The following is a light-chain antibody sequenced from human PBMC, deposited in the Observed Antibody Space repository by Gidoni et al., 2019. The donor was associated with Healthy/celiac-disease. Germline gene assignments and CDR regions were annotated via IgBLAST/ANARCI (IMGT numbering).Light chain of an antibody. CDR1: QGLSSY. CDR3: QQLNSYPQT. V-gene: IGKV1-9*01. CDR2: AAS. J-gene: IGKJ1*01. Sequence: DIQLTQSPSFLSASVGDRVTITCRASQGLSSYLAWYQQKPGKAPKLLIYAASTLQSGVPSRFSGSEAGAEFTLTISSLQPEDLATYYCQQLNSYPQTFGQGTKVEIK.